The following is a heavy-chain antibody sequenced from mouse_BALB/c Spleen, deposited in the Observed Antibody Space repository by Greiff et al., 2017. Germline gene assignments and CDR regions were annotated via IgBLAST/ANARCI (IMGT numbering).Heavy chain of an antibody. Sequence: EVQRVESGGGLVQPGGSLRLSCATSGFTFTDYYMSWVRQPPGKALEWLGFIRNKANGYTTEYSASVKGRFTISRDNSQRILYLQMNTLRAEDSATYYCARDHDYDWFAYWGQGTLVTVSA. CDR3: ARDHDYDWFAY. V-gene: IGHV7-3*02. D-gene: IGHD2-4*01. CDR1: GFTFTDYY. J-gene: IGHJ3*01. CDR2: IRNKANGYTT.